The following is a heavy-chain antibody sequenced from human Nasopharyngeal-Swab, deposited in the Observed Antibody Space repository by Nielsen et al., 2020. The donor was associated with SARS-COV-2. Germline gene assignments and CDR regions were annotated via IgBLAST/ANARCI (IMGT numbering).Heavy chain of an antibody. CDR3: ARGGSKLVIIPYYYYYMDV. D-gene: IGHD3/OR15-3a*01. V-gene: IGHV3-21*01. CDR2: ISSSSSYI. Sequence: GESLKISCAASGFTFSSYSMNWVRQAPGKGLKWVSSISSSSSYIYYADSVKGRFTISRDNAKNSLYLQMNSLRAEDTAVYYCARGGSKLVIIPYYYYYMDVWGKGTTVTVSS. J-gene: IGHJ6*03. CDR1: GFTFSSYS.